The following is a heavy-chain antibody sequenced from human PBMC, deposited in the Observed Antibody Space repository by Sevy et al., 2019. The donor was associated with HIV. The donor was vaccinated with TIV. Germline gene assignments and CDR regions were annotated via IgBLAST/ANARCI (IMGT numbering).Heavy chain of an antibody. D-gene: IGHD6-13*01. J-gene: IGHJ3*02. CDR2: ITISSNYI. Sequence: GGSLRLSCAASGFTFSTYNMNWVRQAPGKGLEWVSSITISSNYIYYAHSVKGRFTTPRDNAKNSLYLQMNSLRAEDTAVYYCARSWEQQLHDGFDIWGQGTMVTVSS. CDR3: ARSWEQQLHDGFDI. V-gene: IGHV3-21*01. CDR1: GFTFSTYN.